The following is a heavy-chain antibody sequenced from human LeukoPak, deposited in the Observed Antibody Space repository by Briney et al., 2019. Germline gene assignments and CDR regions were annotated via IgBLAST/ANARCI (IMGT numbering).Heavy chain of an antibody. CDR1: GGSISSGDYY. V-gene: IGHV4-30-4*01. D-gene: IGHD3-10*01. J-gene: IGHJ6*04. CDR2: IYYSGST. Sequence: SETLSLTCTVSGGSISSGDYYWSWIRQPPGKGLEWIGYIYYSGSTYYNPSLKSRVTISVDTSKNQFSLKLSSVTAADTAVYYCPREAGSPSPLGGYYGMDVWGKGTTVTVSS. CDR3: PREAGSPSPLGGYYGMDV.